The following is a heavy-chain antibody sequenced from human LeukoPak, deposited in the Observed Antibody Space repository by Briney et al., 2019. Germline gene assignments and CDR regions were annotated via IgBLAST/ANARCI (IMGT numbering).Heavy chain of an antibody. Sequence: ASVKVSCKASGYIFTSYYMHWVRQAPGQGLEWMGIINPSGGSTSYARKFQGRVTMTRDTSTSTVYMELSSLRSEDTAVYYCARVFPWEQTGFDPWGQGTLVTVSS. J-gene: IGHJ5*02. CDR2: INPSGGST. D-gene: IGHD1-26*01. V-gene: IGHV1-46*03. CDR3: ARVFPWEQTGFDP. CDR1: GYIFTSYY.